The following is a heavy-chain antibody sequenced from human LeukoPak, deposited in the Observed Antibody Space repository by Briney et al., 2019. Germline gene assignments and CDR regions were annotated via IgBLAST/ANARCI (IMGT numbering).Heavy chain of an antibody. J-gene: IGHJ4*01. D-gene: IGHD3-22*01. CDR3: ARHRDYYDT. CDR1: GSSINNNF. CDR2: NYSTGSA. Sequence: SETLSLTCTVSGSSINNNFWTWIRQPPGKGLEWIGHNYSTGSANYNPSLKSRVLISGDTSKNQISLKLTSVTAADTAVYFCARHRDYYDTWGHGTLVTVSS. V-gene: IGHV4-59*08.